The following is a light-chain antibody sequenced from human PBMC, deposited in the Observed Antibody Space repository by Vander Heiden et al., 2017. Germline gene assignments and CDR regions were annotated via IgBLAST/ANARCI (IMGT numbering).Light chain of an antibody. V-gene: IGKV1-33*01. CDR3: QQYDNLPIT. J-gene: IGKJ5*01. CDR1: QDISNY. CDR2: DAS. Sequence: DIQMTHSPSSLSASVGDRVTIPCQASQDISNYLNWYQQKPGKATKLLIYDASNLETGVPSRFSGSGSGTDFTFTISSLQPEDIATYYCQQYDNLPITFGQGTRLEIK.